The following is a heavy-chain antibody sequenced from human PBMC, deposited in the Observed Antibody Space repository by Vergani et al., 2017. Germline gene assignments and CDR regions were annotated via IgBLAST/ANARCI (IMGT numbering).Heavy chain of an antibody. CDR2: ISSSGSTI. V-gene: IGHV3-48*03. CDR3: ARESSGWYKGGWFDP. Sequence: EVQLVESGGGLVQPGGSLRLSCAASGFTFSSYEMNWVRQAPGKGLEWVSYISSSGSTIYYADTVKGRFAISGDNANNSLYLQMNSLRAEDTAVYYCARESSGWYKGGWFDPWGQGTLVTVSS. J-gene: IGHJ5*02. D-gene: IGHD6-19*01. CDR1: GFTFSSYE.